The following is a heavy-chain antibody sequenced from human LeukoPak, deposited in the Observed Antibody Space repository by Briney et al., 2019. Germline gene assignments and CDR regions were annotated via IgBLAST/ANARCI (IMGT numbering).Heavy chain of an antibody. CDR2: INHSRST. Sequence: SETLSLTCAVYGGSFSGYYWSWIRQPPGKGLEWIGEINHSRSTNYNPSLKSRVTISVDTSKNQFSLKLSSVTAADTAVYYCARGKAGPVEMATTTIEYFDYWGQGTLVTVSS. D-gene: IGHD5-24*01. CDR1: GGSFSGYY. CDR3: ARGKAGPVEMATTTIEYFDY. J-gene: IGHJ4*02. V-gene: IGHV4-34*01.